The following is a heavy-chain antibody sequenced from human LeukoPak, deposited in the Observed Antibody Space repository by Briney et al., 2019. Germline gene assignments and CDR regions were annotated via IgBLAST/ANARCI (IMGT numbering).Heavy chain of an antibody. CDR1: GGSISSSSYY. CDR3: ARVVGATQLDY. V-gene: IGHV4-39*01. J-gene: IGHJ4*02. CDR2: IYYSGST. D-gene: IGHD1-26*01. Sequence: SETLSLTCTVSGGSISSSSYYWGWIRRPPGKGLEWIGSIYYSGSTYYNPSLKSRVTISVDTSKNQFSLKLSSVTAADTAVYYCARVVGATQLDYWGQGTLVTVSS.